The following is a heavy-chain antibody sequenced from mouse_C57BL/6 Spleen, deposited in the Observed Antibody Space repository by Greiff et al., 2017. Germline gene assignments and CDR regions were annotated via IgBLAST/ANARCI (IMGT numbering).Heavy chain of an antibody. CDR3: ARDRSGYGVDY. Sequence: VQLQQSGPGLVKPSQSLSLTCSVTGYSITSGYYWNWIRQFPGNKLEWMGYISYDGSNNYNPSLKNRISITRDTSKNQFFLKLNSVTTEDTATYYCARDRSGYGVDYWGQGTTLTVSS. CDR1: GYSITSGYY. V-gene: IGHV3-6*01. D-gene: IGHD3-2*02. J-gene: IGHJ2*01. CDR2: ISYDGSN.